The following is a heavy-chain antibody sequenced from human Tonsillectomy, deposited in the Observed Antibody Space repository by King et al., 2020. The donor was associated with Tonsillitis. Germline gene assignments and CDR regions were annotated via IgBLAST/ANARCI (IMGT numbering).Heavy chain of an antibody. D-gene: IGHD2-2*01. CDR3: AMEAVVVPAAHPVHWYFVL. CDR2: IKQDGSEK. J-gene: IGHJ2*01. CDR1: GFTFSSYW. Sequence: VQLVESGGGLVQPGGSLRLSCAASGFTFSSYWMSWVRQAPGKGREWVANIKQDGSEKYYVDSVKGRFTISRDNAKNSLYLQMNSLRAEDTAVYYCAMEAVVVPAAHPVHWYFVLCGRGPLVSVSS. V-gene: IGHV3-7*04.